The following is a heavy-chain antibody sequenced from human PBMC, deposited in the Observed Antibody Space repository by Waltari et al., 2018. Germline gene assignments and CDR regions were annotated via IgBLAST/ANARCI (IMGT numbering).Heavy chain of an antibody. Sequence: EVRLVESGGGLVQPGGSLRLSCAASGFAFAIYGMSWVRQAPGKGLECVSRISGSGGTTYYADSVKGRFTMSKDNSKNTLFLQMNSLRVDDTADYYCAKSSGSYYEVFDYWGRGTLVTVSS. CDR2: ISGSGGTT. D-gene: IGHD1-26*01. CDR1: GFAFAIYG. CDR3: AKSSGSYYEVFDY. J-gene: IGHJ4*02. V-gene: IGHV3-23*04.